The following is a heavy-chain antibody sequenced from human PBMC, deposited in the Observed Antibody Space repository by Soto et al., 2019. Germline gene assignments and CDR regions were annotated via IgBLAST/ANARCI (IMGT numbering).Heavy chain of an antibody. J-gene: IGHJ4*02. V-gene: IGHV4-34*01. Sequence: SETLSLTCAVYGGSFSGYYWTWIRQPPGKGLEWIGEITHSGSTNYNPSLKSRVTISVDTTKNQFSLNLNSVTAADTAVYYCARSSVRGWSYWGQGTLVTVS. CDR3: ARSSVRGWSY. D-gene: IGHD3-10*02. CDR1: GGSFSGYY. CDR2: ITHSGST.